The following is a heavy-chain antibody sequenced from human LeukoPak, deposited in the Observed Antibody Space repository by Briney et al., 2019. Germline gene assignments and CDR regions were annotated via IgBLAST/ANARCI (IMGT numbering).Heavy chain of an antibody. D-gene: IGHD2-2*01. Sequence: ASVKVSCKASGYTFTNYAMHWVRQAPGQRLEWMGWINAGNGNTKYSQKLQGRVTITRDTSASTAYMEVSSLRSEDTAVYYCARAPRGNSGYCSSPSCTDHRYNWFDPWGQGTLVTISS. J-gene: IGHJ5*02. CDR2: INAGNGNT. CDR1: GYTFTNYA. CDR3: ARAPRGNSGYCSSPSCTDHRYNWFDP. V-gene: IGHV1-3*01.